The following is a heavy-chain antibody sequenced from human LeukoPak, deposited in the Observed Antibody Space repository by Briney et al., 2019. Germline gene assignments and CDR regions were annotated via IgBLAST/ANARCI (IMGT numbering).Heavy chain of an antibody. CDR2: IYPGDSDT. V-gene: IGHV5-51*01. CDR3: GRLSGIAASVPYPMHC. CDR1: GYSFTSYC. Sequence: GESLKISCKGSGYSFTSYCIGWVRPMPGKGLEWTGIIYPGDSDTRYSPSFQGQVTISADKSISTSYLQWSSLKVSDFAMFKCGRLSGIAASVPYPMHCGGKGTSVTVSS. D-gene: IGHD6-13*01. J-gene: IGHJ6*04.